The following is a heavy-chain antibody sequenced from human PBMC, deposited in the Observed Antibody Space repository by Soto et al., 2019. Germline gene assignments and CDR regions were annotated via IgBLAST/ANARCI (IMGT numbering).Heavy chain of an antibody. CDR3: AREVFGPYGVNSSFDD. Sequence: ASVKVTCKASGYTFTSCYMHWERQAPGQGLEWMGIINPSGGSTSYAQKFQGRVTMTRDTSTSTVYMELSSLRSEDTAVYYCAREVFGPYGVNSSFDDWGQVTHVT. J-gene: IGHJ4*02. CDR1: GYTFTSCY. CDR2: INPSGGST. D-gene: IGHD4-17*01. V-gene: IGHV1-46*01.